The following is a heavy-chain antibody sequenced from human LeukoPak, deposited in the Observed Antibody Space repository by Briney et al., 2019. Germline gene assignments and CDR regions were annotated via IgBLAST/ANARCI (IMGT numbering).Heavy chain of an antibody. J-gene: IGHJ6*03. D-gene: IGHD6-6*01. V-gene: IGHV3-7*01. CDR1: GFTFSSYW. Sequence: GGSLRLSCAASGFTFSSYWMSWVRQAPGKGLEWVANIKQDGSEKNYVDSVRGRFIISRDNAKDSLYLQMNSLRAEDTAIYYCARGGARYYYMDVWGKGTTVTVSS. CDR2: IKQDGSEK. CDR3: ARGGARYYYMDV.